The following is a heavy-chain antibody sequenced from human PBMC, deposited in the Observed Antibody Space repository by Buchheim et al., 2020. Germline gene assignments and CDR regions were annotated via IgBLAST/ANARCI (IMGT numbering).Heavy chain of an antibody. V-gene: IGHV3-33*01. CDR2: IWYDGSNK. Sequence: QVQLVESGGGVVQPGRSLRLSCAASGLTFSSYGMHWVRQAPGKGLEWVAVIWYDGSNKYYADSVKGRFTISRDNSKTTPYLQMNSLRAEDTAVYFCARGLCSSTSCYYYYYGMDVWGQGTT. J-gene: IGHJ6*02. D-gene: IGHD2-2*01. CDR1: GLTFSSYG. CDR3: ARGLCSSTSCYYYYYGMDV.